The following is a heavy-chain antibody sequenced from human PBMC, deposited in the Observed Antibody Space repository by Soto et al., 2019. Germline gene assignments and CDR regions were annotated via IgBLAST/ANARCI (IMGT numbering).Heavy chain of an antibody. V-gene: IGHV1-46*01. J-gene: IGHJ6*02. Sequence: ASVKVSCKASGYTFTSYYMHWVRQAPGQGLEWMGIINPSGGSTSYAQKFQGRVTMTRDTSTSTVYMELSSLRSEDTAVYYCARDYYDSSGYYSPPQFPEAGYYYYGMDVWGQGTTVTVSS. D-gene: IGHD3-22*01. CDR3: ARDYYDSSGYYSPPQFPEAGYYYYGMDV. CDR1: GYTFTSYY. CDR2: INPSGGST.